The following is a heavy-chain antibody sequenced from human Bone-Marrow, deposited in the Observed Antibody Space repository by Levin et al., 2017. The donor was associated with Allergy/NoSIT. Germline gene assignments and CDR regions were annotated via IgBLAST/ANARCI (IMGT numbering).Heavy chain of an antibody. V-gene: IGHV5-51*01. CDR2: VYPGDSDT. J-gene: IGHJ6*03. D-gene: IGHD3-9*01. Sequence: PGESLKISCKGSGYSFDTYWLGWVRQMPGKGLEWVGIVYPGDSDTRYSPSFEGHVTMSVDNSISTAYLHWGGLKASDTATYYCARLTGTFDLLTGYYKGTYKYYHMDVWGKGTTVTVSS. CDR1: GYSFDTYW. CDR3: ARLTGTFDLLTGYYKGTYKYYHMDV.